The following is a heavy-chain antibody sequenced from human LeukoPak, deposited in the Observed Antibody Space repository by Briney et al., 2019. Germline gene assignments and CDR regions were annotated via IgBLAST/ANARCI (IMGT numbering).Heavy chain of an antibody. V-gene: IGHV4-31*03. J-gene: IGHJ4*02. CDR3: ARSPGIAVAGTAKMYYFDY. Sequence: SQTLSLTRTVSGGSISSGGYYWSWIRQHPGKSLEWIGYIYYSGSTYYNPSLKSRVTISVDTSKNQFSLKLSSVTAADTAVYYCARSPGIAVAGTAKMYYFDYWGQGTLVTVSS. CDR1: GGSISSGGYY. D-gene: IGHD6-19*01. CDR2: IYYSGST.